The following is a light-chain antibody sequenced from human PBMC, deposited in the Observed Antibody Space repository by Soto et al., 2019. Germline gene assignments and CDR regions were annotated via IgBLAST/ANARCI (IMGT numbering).Light chain of an antibody. CDR1: QSISSW. Sequence: DIQMTQSPSTLSASVGDRVTITCRASQSISSWLAWYQQRPGKAPKLLIYKASSLESGVPSRFSGSGSGTEFTLTISSLQPDDVAIYYCQQYSGYSRAFGQGTKVEIK. V-gene: IGKV1-5*03. CDR2: KAS. CDR3: QQYSGYSRA. J-gene: IGKJ1*01.